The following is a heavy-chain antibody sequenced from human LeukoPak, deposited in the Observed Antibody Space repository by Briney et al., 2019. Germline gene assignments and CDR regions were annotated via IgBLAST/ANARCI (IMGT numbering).Heavy chain of an antibody. Sequence: TPSETLSLTCSVPGGSIISYYWSWIRQPPGWGLEWIGYIYHTGTTNYNPSLKSRVTISVNTSTNQLSLRLNSVTAADTAVYYCARGSGWCSSSTCYSFDYWGQGSLVTISS. V-gene: IGHV4-59*01. CDR1: GGSIISYY. CDR3: ARGSGWCSSSTCYSFDY. D-gene: IGHD2-2*01. CDR2: IYHTGTT. J-gene: IGHJ4*02.